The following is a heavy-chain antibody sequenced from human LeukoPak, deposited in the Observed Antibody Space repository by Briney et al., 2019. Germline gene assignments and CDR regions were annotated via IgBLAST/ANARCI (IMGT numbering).Heavy chain of an antibody. Sequence: GGSLRLSCAASGFSFSSFAMNWVRQAPGKGLEWVSAITNSGGSTYYADSVKGRFTISRDNSKNTLYVQMNSLRAEDTAVYYCARDDRGIQEYFQHWGQGTLVTVSS. J-gene: IGHJ1*01. D-gene: IGHD1-1*01. CDR3: ARDDRGIQEYFQH. CDR1: GFSFSSFA. V-gene: IGHV3-23*01. CDR2: ITNSGGST.